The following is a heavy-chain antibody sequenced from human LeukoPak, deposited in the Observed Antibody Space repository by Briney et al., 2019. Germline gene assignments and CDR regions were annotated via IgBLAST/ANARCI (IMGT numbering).Heavy chain of an antibody. CDR2: ISPDGSSA. V-gene: IGHV3-74*03. D-gene: IGHD2/OR15-2a*01. J-gene: IGHJ4*02. Sequence: GGSLRLSCAASGFTFDYYAMHWVRQTPGKGLVWVARISPDGSSALSADSVRGRFTISRDNADNTLYLQLNSLRAEDTAVYYCARVSFCPRCHFDYWGQGTLVTVSS. CDR3: ARVSFCPRCHFDY. CDR1: GFTFDYYA.